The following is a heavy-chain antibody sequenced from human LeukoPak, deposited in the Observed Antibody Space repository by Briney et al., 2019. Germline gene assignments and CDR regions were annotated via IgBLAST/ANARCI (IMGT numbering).Heavy chain of an antibody. Sequence: SVKVSYKASGGTFSSYAISWVRQAPGQGLEWMGRIIPILGIANYAQKFQGRVTITADKSTSTAYMELSSLRSEDTAVYYCAKGPILTGYHYFDYWGQGTLVTVSS. D-gene: IGHD3-9*01. CDR3: AKGPILTGYHYFDY. J-gene: IGHJ4*02. CDR2: IIPILGIA. CDR1: GGTFSSYA. V-gene: IGHV1-69*04.